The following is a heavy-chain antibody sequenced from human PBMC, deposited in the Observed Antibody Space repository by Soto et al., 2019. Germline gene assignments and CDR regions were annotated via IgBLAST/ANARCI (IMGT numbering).Heavy chain of an antibody. D-gene: IGHD5-12*01. Sequence: PSETLSLTCSVSGGTINSGDYFWSWIRQPPGKGLEWIGSIFYTGSTYYSPSLKSRASMSMDTSKNLFSLPLSSLTAADTAVYFCARAKATLYRHYYFNYWGQGAPVTVSA. V-gene: IGHV4-30-4*01. J-gene: IGHJ4*02. CDR1: GGTINSGDYF. CDR2: IFYTGST. CDR3: ARAKATLYRHYYFNY.